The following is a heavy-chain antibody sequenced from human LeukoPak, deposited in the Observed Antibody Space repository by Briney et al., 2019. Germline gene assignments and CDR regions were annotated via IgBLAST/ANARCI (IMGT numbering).Heavy chain of an antibody. J-gene: IGHJ5*01. CDR2: IYYSGST. Sequence: PSETLSLTCPGTGCSNPNYYWHLLRQPPGKGLEWIGYIYYSGSTNYNPSLKSRVTISVDTSKNQFSLKLSSVTAADTAVYYCARGGWSFATWGNGTLVTVSS. D-gene: IGHD2-15*01. CDR3: ARGGWSFAT. V-gene: IGHV4-59*01. CDR1: GCSNPNYY.